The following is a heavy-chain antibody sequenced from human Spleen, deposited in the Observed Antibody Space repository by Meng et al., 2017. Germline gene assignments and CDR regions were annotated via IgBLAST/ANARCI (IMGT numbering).Heavy chain of an antibody. D-gene: IGHD6-19*01. CDR3: AKGNRAVAGTEGAFDI. V-gene: IGHV3-23*01. J-gene: IGHJ3*02. CDR1: GFTFSSYA. Sequence: GGSLRLSCAASGFTFSSYAMSWVRQAPGKGLEWVSAISGSGGSTYYADSVKGRFTISRDNSKNTLYLQMNSLRAEDTAVYYCAKGNRAVAGTEGAFDIWGQGTMVTV. CDR2: ISGSGGST.